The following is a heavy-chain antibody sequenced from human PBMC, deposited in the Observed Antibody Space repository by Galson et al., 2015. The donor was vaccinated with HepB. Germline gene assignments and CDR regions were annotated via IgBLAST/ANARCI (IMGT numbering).Heavy chain of an antibody. CDR1: GDSVSSNSVT. D-gene: IGHD6-19*01. V-gene: IGHV6-1*01. J-gene: IGHJ4*02. CDR2: TYYRSKWYN. Sequence: CAISGDSVSSNSVTWNWIRQSPSRGLEWLGRTYYRSKWYNDYAISVKSRITINPDTSKNQFSLQPNSVTPEDTAVYYCARAVAGTLFEYWGQGTLVTISS. CDR3: ARAVAGTLFEY.